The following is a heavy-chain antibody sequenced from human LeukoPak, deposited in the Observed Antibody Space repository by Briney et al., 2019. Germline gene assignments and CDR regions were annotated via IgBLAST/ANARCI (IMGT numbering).Heavy chain of an antibody. Sequence: ASVKVSCKASGYTFTRYYIHWVRQAPGQGLEWMGWICPDSGGTNYAQKFQGRVTMTRDTSISTAYMELRTLTSDDTAVYYCARIQGNGDYRDYWGQGTLVTVSS. D-gene: IGHD4-17*01. V-gene: IGHV1-2*02. CDR2: ICPDSGGT. CDR3: ARIQGNGDYRDY. J-gene: IGHJ4*02. CDR1: GYTFTRYY.